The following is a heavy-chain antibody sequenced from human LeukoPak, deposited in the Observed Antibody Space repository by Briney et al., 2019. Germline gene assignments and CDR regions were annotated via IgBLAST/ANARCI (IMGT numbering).Heavy chain of an antibody. CDR2: ISSSGSTI. V-gene: IGHV3-11*01. Sequence: PGGSRRLSCAASGFTFSDYYMSWIRQAPGEGLEWVSYISSSGSTIYYADSVKGRSTISRDNSTHTLFLQMHSLRAQDTAVYYCTTDLFGYFARCGQGTLVPVSS. J-gene: IGHJ4*02. CDR3: TTDLFGYFAR. D-gene: IGHD3-16*01. CDR1: GFTFSDYY.